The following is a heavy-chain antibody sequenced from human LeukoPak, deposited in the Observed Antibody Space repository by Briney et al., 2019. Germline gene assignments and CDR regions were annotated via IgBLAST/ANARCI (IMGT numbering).Heavy chain of an antibody. J-gene: IGHJ4*02. CDR1: GFTFSSYA. Sequence: PGGSLRLSCAASGFTFSSYAMHWARQAPGKGLEWVAVISYDGSNKYYADSVKGRFTISRDNSKNTLYLQMNSLRAEDTAVYYCARDIVGNTMMIGYWGQGTLVTVSS. D-gene: IGHD3-22*01. V-gene: IGHV3-30*04. CDR2: ISYDGSNK. CDR3: ARDIVGNTMMIGY.